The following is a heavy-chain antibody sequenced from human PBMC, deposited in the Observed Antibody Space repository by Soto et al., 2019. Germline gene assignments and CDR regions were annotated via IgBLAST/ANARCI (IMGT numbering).Heavy chain of an antibody. CDR3: AKDSLYYGFWSGYPPTGADY. CDR1: GFTFSSYG. CDR2: ISYDGSNK. V-gene: IGHV3-30*18. Sequence: PGGSLRLSCAASGFTFSSYGMHWVRQAPGKGLEWVAVISYDGSNKYYADSVKGRFTISRDNSKNTLYLQMNSLRAEDTAVYYCAKDSLYYGFWSGYPPTGADYWGQGT. D-gene: IGHD3-3*01. J-gene: IGHJ4*02.